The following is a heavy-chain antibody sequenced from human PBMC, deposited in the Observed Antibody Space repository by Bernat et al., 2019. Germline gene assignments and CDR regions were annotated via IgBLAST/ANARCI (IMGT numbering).Heavy chain of an antibody. Sequence: QVQLVQSGAEVKKPGASVKVSCKASGYTFTGYYMHWVRQAPGQGLEWMGWINPNSGGTNYAQKFQGWVTMNRDTSISTAYMELSRLGSDDTAVYYCARAGGDYGHLGGDYWGQGTLVTVSS. CDR1: GYTFTGYY. D-gene: IGHD4-17*01. CDR3: ARAGGDYGHLGGDY. J-gene: IGHJ4*02. V-gene: IGHV1-2*04. CDR2: INPNSGGT.